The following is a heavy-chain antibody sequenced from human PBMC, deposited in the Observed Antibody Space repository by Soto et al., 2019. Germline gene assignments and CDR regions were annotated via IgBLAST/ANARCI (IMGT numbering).Heavy chain of an antibody. CDR2: INSDGTYT. CDR1: GFTFSGYW. CDR3: TRALDGMIPAAY. J-gene: IGHJ4*02. D-gene: IGHD2-2*01. V-gene: IGHV3-74*01. Sequence: EVQLVESGGGLVQSGGSLRLSCAASGFTFSGYWMHWVRQAPGKGLTWVSRINSDGTYTSSADSVRGRFTISRDDARNTLYLQMNSLRIEDMAVYYCTRALDGMIPAAYWGQGTLVTVSS.